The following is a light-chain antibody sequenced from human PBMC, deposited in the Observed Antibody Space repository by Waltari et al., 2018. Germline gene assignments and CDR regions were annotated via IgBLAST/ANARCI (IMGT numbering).Light chain of an antibody. CDR2: DVD. CDR3: CSYAGRYTSV. Sequence: QSALTQPRSVSGSPGQSVTLSCTGTNSDVGAYNYVSWYQQRPGKAPKLVIDDVDKRPSGVLDRFSGSKAGNTASLTISGIQTDDEADYYCCSYAGRYTSVFGGGTKVTVL. J-gene: IGLJ2*01. V-gene: IGLV2-11*01. CDR1: NSDVGAYNY.